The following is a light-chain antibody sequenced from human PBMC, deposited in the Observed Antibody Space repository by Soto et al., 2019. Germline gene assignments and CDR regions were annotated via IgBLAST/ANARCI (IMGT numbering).Light chain of an antibody. Sequence: DIQMTQSPSSLSASVGDRVTITCRASQSISSYLNLYQQKPGKAPKLLIYAASSLQSGVPSRFSGSGSGTDFTLTISSLQPEDFATYYCQQSYSTLPFGGGTKVEIK. CDR2: AAS. V-gene: IGKV1-39*01. CDR3: QQSYSTLP. J-gene: IGKJ4*01. CDR1: QSISSY.